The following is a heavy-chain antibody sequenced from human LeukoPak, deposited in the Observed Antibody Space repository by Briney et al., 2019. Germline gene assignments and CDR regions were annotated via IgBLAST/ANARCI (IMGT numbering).Heavy chain of an antibody. J-gene: IGHJ6*03. CDR2: ISSSSSYI. D-gene: IGHD3-10*01. CDR3: AREGGYYYGSGNYYMDV. Sequence: GGSLRLSCAASGFTFSSYGMSWVRQAPGKGLEWVSSISSSSSYIYYADSVKGRFTISRDNAKNSLYLQMNSLRAEDTAVYYCAREGGYYYGSGNYYMDVWGKGTTVTVSS. V-gene: IGHV3-21*01. CDR1: GFTFSSYG.